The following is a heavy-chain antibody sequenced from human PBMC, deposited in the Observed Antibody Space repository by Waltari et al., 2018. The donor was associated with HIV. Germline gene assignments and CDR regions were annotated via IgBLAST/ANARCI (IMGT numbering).Heavy chain of an antibody. D-gene: IGHD6-13*01. CDR3: ARADRIAAADFDY. CDR2: ISSSSSYI. V-gene: IGHV3-21*01. CDR1: FTFSKYS. Sequence: FTFSKYSMNWVRQAPGKGLEWVSSISSSSSYIYYADSVKGRFTISRDNAKNSLYLQLNSLRAEDTAVYYCARADRIAAADFDYWGQGTLVTVSS. J-gene: IGHJ4*02.